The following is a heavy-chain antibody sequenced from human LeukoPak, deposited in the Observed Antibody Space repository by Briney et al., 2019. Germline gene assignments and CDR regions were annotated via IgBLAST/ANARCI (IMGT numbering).Heavy chain of an antibody. CDR2: THPNSGNT. D-gene: IGHD6-13*01. V-gene: IGHV1-8*02. CDR1: GYTFTGYY. CDR3: ARGNEWQQPDFDY. J-gene: IGHJ4*02. Sequence: ASVKVSCKASGYTFTGYYMHWVRQAPGQGLEWMGWTHPNSGNTGYAQKFQGRVTMTRNTSISTAYMELSSLRSEDTAVYYRARGNEWQQPDFDYWGQGTLVTVSS.